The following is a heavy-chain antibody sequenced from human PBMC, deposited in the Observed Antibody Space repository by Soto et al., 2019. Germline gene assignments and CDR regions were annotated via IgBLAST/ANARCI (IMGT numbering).Heavy chain of an antibody. V-gene: IGHV4-59*08. Sequence: SETLSLTCTVSGGSISSYYWSWIRQPPGKGLEWIGYIYYSGSANYNPSLKSRVTISVDTSKNQFSLKLSSVTAADTAVYYCARRVFGANYYYYYMDVWGKGTTVTVSS. CDR2: IYYSGSA. CDR3: ARRVFGANYYYYYMDV. D-gene: IGHD3-3*01. CDR1: GGSISSYY. J-gene: IGHJ6*03.